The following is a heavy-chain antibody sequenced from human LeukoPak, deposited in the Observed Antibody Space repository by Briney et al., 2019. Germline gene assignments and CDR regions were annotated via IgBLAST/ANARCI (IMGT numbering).Heavy chain of an antibody. CDR1: GFTFSGYS. CDR3: ARDLLPLSSGYSFVWDTESDQYGMDV. CDR2: ISSSSSTI. J-gene: IGHJ6*02. Sequence: GGSLRLSCAASGFTFSGYSMNWVRQAPGKGLEWVSFISSSSSTIYYADSVKGRFTISRDNAKNSLYLQMNSLRAEDTAVYYCARDLLPLSSGYSFVWDTESDQYGMDVWGQGTTVTVSS. V-gene: IGHV3-48*04. D-gene: IGHD3-22*01.